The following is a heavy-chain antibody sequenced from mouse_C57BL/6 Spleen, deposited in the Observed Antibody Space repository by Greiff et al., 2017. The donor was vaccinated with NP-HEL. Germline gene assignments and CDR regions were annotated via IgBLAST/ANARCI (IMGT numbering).Heavy chain of an antibody. CDR3: ARYYSNYYFDY. V-gene: IGHV1-42*01. Sequence: EVKLMESGPELVKPGASVKISCKASGYSFTGYYMNWVKQSPEKSLEWIGEINPSTGGTTYNQKFKAKATLTVDKSSSTAYMQLKSLTSEDSAVYYCARYYSNYYFDYWGQGTTLTVSS. J-gene: IGHJ2*01. CDR1: GYSFTGYY. CDR2: INPSTGGT. D-gene: IGHD2-5*01.